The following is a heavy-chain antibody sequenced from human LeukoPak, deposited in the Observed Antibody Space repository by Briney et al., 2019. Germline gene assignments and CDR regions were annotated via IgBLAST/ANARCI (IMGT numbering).Heavy chain of an antibody. D-gene: IGHD3-3*01. CDR1: GFNYA. V-gene: IGHV3-23*01. J-gene: IGHJ4*02. CDR2: ISGSGDTT. Sequence: GGSLKLSCAASGFNYAINWVRQAPGKGLEWVSGISGSGDTTYYADSVEGRFTISRDSFKNTFYLQMNSLRAEDTAIYYCAEDQRFWGQGTPVTVSS. CDR3: AEDQRF.